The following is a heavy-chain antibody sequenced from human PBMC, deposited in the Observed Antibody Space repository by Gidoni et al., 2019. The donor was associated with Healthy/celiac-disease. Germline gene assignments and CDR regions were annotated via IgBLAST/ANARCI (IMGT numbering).Heavy chain of an antibody. J-gene: IGHJ5*02. Sequence: QVQLVQSGAEVKKPGSSVKVSCKASEGTFSSYAISCVRQAPGQVLEWMGGIIPIFGTANYAQKFQVRVTITADESTSTAYMELSSLRSEDTAVYYCARDHLNRYYDFWSGYYSGWFDPWGQGTLVTVSS. V-gene: IGHV1-69*01. D-gene: IGHD3-3*01. CDR3: ARDHLNRYYDFWSGYYSGWFDP. CDR1: EGTFSSYA. CDR2: IIPIFGTA.